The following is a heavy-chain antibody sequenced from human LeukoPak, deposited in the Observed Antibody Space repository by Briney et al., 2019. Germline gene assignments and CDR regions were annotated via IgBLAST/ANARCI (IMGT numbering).Heavy chain of an antibody. CDR2: ISSSSIHI. J-gene: IGHJ4*02. D-gene: IGHD5-18*01. CDR1: GFTFSSYN. Sequence: PGGSLRLSCAASGFTFSSYNMNWVRQAPGKGLEWVSSISSSSIHIYYADSVKGRFTISRDNAKNSLYLQMNSLRAEDTAVYYCARGENNYGYYYFDYWGQGTLVTVSS. CDR3: ARGENNYGYYYFDY. V-gene: IGHV3-21*01.